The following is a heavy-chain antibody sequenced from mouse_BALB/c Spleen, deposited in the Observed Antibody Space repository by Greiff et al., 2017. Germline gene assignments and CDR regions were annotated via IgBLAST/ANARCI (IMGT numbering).Heavy chain of an antibody. J-gene: IGHJ4*01. V-gene: IGHV1-82*01. Sequence: VQLQQSGPELVKPGASVKISCKASGYAFSSSWLNWVKQRPGQGLEWIGRIYPGDGDTNYNGKFKGKATLTADKSSSTAYMQLSSLTSVDSAVYFCARSNWDYYAMDYWGQGTSVTVSS. CDR2: IYPGDGDT. CDR3: ARSNWDYYAMDY. D-gene: IGHD4-1*01. CDR1: GYAFSSSW.